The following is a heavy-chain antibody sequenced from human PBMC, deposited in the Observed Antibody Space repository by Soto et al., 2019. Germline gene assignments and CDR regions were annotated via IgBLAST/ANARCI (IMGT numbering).Heavy chain of an antibody. J-gene: IGHJ4*02. CDR2: ISNRGSDT. D-gene: IGHD6-13*01. Sequence: GGSLRLSCAGSGFTVINYAMTWVRQAPGKGLEWVSSISNRGSDTYYVDSVKGRFTISRDNSQNTLYLQMNSLRAEDTAVYYCAKDTYSSSWYFWRQGTLVTVSS. CDR3: AKDTYSSSWYF. V-gene: IGHV3-23*01. CDR1: GFTVINYA.